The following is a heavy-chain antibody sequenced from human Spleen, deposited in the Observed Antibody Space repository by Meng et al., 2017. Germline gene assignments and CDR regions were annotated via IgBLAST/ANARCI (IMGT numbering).Heavy chain of an antibody. D-gene: IGHD6-13*01. J-gene: IGHJ4*02. CDR1: GGIFSNYV. CDR2: INPNSGGT. CDR3: ARDRIAAAGRLAY. Sequence: GESLKISCKALGGIFSNYVIGWVRQTPGQGLEWMGWINPNSGGTNYAQKFQGRVTMTRDTSISTAYMELSRLRSDDTAVYYCARDRIAAAGRLAYWGQGTLVTVSS. V-gene: IGHV1-2*02.